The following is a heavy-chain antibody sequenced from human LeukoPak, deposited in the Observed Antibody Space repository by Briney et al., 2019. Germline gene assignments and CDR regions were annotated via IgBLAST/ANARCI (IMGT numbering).Heavy chain of an antibody. V-gene: IGHV3-33*08. CDR1: GFTFSSYG. Sequence: GGSLRLSCAASGFTFSSYGMHWVPQAPGKGLEWVALIWYDGSNKNYADSVKGRFTISRDNSKNTLFLQMNSLRAEDTAVYYCAREASDAFDIWGQGTMVTVSS. CDR2: IWYDGSNK. CDR3: AREASDAFDI. J-gene: IGHJ3*02.